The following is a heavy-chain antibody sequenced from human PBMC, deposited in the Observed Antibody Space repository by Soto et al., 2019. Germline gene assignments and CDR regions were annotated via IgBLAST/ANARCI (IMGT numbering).Heavy chain of an antibody. CDR2: IYYSGST. J-gene: IGHJ4*02. CDR3: ARVKEYYGSGSHFDY. CDR1: GGSVSSGSYY. V-gene: IGHV4-61*01. D-gene: IGHD3-10*01. Sequence: SETLSLTCTVSGGSVSSGSYYWSWIRQPPGKGLEWIGYIYYSGSTNYNPSLKSRVTISVDTSKNQFSLKLSSVTAADPAVYYCARVKEYYGSGSHFDYWGQGTLVTVSS.